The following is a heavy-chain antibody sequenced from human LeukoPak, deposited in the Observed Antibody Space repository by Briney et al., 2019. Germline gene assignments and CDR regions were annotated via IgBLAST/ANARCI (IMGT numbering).Heavy chain of an antibody. CDR2: IKQDGSEL. CDR1: GFSFDTYW. V-gene: IGHV3-7*01. J-gene: IGHJ4*02. Sequence: GGSLRLSCAASGFSFDTYWMTWVRQAPGKGLEWVANIKQDGSELSYVDSVKGRFTISRDNAKSSLFLQMNSLRAEDTAVYYCAKQPHYYDSSGYPPWGQGTLVTVSS. D-gene: IGHD3-22*01. CDR3: AKQPHYYDSSGYPP.